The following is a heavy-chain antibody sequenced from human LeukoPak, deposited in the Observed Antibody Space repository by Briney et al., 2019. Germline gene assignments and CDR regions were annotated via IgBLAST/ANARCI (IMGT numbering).Heavy chain of an antibody. CDR1: GFTFRNYA. CDR2: ISGSGGST. CDR3: AKGTDFWSGYFDY. D-gene: IGHD3-3*01. J-gene: IGHJ4*02. V-gene: IGHV3-23*01. Sequence: PGGSLRLSCAASGFTFRNYAMSWVRQAPGKGLEWGSGISGSGGSTYYADSVKGRLTTSRDNSKDTLYLQVNSLRAEDTAVYYCAKGTDFWSGYFDYWGQGTLVTVSS.